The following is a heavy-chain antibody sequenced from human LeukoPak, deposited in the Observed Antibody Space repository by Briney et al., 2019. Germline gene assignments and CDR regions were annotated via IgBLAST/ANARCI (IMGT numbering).Heavy chain of an antibody. CDR1: GFTFSSYS. V-gene: IGHV3-21*01. Sequence: GGSLRLSCAASGFTFSSYSMNWVRQAPGKGLEWVSSISSSSSYIYYADSVKGRFTISRDNAKNSLYLQMNSLRAEDTAVYYCARKMGGNQHHSDYWGQGTLVTVSS. J-gene: IGHJ4*02. D-gene: IGHD1-14*01. CDR2: ISSSSSYI. CDR3: ARKMGGNQHHSDY.